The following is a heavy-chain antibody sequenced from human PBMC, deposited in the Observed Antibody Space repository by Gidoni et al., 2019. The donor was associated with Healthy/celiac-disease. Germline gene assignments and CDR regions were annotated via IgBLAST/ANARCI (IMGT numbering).Heavy chain of an antibody. CDR1: GFTSRSYG. D-gene: IGHD3-10*01. Sequence: QVQLVASGGGVVQLGRSLRLSCAASGFTSRSYGMHWVRQAPGKGLEWVAVIWYDGSNKYYADSVKGRFTISRDNSKNTLYLQMNSLRAEDTAVYYCARDLSRVTMVRGIGYWGQGTLVTVSS. CDR2: IWYDGSNK. V-gene: IGHV3-33*01. J-gene: IGHJ4*02. CDR3: ARDLSRVTMVRGIGY.